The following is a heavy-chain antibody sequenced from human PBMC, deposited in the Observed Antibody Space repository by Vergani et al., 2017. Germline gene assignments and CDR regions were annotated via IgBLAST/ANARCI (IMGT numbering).Heavy chain of an antibody. Sequence: EVQLLESGGGLVQPGGSLRLSCAASGFTFSSYAMSWVRQAPGKGLEWVSAISGSGGSTYYADSVKGRFTISRDNSKNTLYLQVNSLRAEDTAVYFCARTFGSTGSGGFDIWGQGTMVTVSS. D-gene: IGHD1-26*01. CDR1: GFTFSSYA. CDR2: ISGSGGST. V-gene: IGHV3-23*01. J-gene: IGHJ3*02. CDR3: ARTFGSTGSGGFDI.